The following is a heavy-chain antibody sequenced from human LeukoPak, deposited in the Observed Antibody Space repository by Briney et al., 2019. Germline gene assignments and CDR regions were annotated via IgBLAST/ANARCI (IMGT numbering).Heavy chain of an antibody. CDR1: GGSISSGSYY. CDR2: IYTSGST. V-gene: IGHV4-61*02. D-gene: IGHD2-15*01. CDR3: ARGRSGLYYFDY. J-gene: IGHJ4*02. Sequence: PSETLSLTCTVSGGSISSGSYYWSWIRQPAGKGLEWIGRIYTSGSTNYNPSLKSRVTISVDTSKNQFSLKLSSVIAADTAVYYCARGRSGLYYFDYWGQGTLVTASS.